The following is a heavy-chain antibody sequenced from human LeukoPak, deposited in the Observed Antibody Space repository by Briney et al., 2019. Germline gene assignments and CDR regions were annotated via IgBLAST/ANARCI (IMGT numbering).Heavy chain of an antibody. CDR1: GGSLTSGDYY. CDR2: IYYSGST. CDR3: ARALGCGGDCYGGVGY. V-gene: IGHV4-30-4*01. Sequence: PSQTLSLTCTVSGGSLTSGDYYWGWIRPPPGKGLEWSGGIYYSGSTYYNPSLKSRVTISVDTSKNQFSLKLSSVTAADTAVYYCARALGCGGDCYGGVGYWGQGTLVTVSS. J-gene: IGHJ4*02. D-gene: IGHD2-21*02.